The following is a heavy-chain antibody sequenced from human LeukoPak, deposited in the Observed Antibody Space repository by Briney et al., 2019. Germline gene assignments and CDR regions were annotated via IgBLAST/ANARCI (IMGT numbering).Heavy chain of an antibody. Sequence: NPSETLSLTCAVYGGSFSGYYWSWIRQPPGKGLEWIGEINHSGSTNYNPSLKSRVTISVDTSKNQFSLKLSSVTAADTAVYYCARGPKYYYDSSGYWNFDYWGQGTLVTVSS. J-gene: IGHJ4*02. CDR2: INHSGST. CDR3: ARGPKYYYDSSGYWNFDY. D-gene: IGHD3-22*01. V-gene: IGHV4-34*01. CDR1: GGSFSGYY.